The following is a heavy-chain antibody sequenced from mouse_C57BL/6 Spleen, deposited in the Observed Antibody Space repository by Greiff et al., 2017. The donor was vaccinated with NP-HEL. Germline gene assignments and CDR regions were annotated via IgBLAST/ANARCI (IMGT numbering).Heavy chain of an antibody. CDR2: IHPNSGST. J-gene: IGHJ2*01. Sequence: QVQLKQSGAELVKPGASVKLSCKASGYTFTSYWMHWVKQRPGQGLEWIGMIHPNSGSTNYNEKFKSKATLTVDKSSSTAYMQLSSLTSEDSAVYYCARSDGNSYFDYWGQGTTLTVSS. CDR1: GYTFTSYW. V-gene: IGHV1-64*01. D-gene: IGHD2-1*01. CDR3: ARSDGNSYFDY.